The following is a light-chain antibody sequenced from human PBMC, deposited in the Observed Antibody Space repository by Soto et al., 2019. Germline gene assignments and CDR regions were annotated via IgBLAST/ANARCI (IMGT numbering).Light chain of an antibody. V-gene: IGKV1-5*03. CDR3: QQYNSYSCT. CDR1: QSIARF. Sequence: DLQMTQSPSSLSAAVGDRVTITCRASQSIARFLNWYQQKPGKAPKLLIYKASSLESGVPSRFSGSGSGTEFTLTISSLQPDDFATYYCQQYNSYSCTFGQGTKVDIK. CDR2: KAS. J-gene: IGKJ1*01.